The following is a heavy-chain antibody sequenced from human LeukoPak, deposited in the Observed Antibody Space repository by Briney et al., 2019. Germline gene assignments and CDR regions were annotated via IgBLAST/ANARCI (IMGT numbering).Heavy chain of an antibody. CDR3: AKRSVDYGGNYDY. Sequence: GGSLRLSCAASGFTFSSYEMNWVRQAPGKGLEWVSYISSSGSTTYYADSVKGRFTISRDNAKNSLYLQMNSLRAEDTAVYYCAKRSVDYGGNYDYWGQGTLVTVSS. D-gene: IGHD4-23*01. CDR2: ISSSGSTT. J-gene: IGHJ4*02. CDR1: GFTFSSYE. V-gene: IGHV3-48*03.